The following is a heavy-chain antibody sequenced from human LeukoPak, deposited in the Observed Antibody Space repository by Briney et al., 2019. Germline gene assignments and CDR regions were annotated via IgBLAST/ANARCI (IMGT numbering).Heavy chain of an antibody. D-gene: IGHD6-13*01. CDR1: GFTFSSYA. Sequence: PGGSLRLSCAASGFTFSSYAMSWVRQAPGKGLEWVSAISGSSGSTYYADSVKGRFTISRDNSKNTLYLQMNSLRAEDTAVYYCAKGHHGSSWYSGDAFDIWGQGTMVTVSS. CDR2: ISGSSGST. V-gene: IGHV3-23*01. J-gene: IGHJ3*02. CDR3: AKGHHGSSWYSGDAFDI.